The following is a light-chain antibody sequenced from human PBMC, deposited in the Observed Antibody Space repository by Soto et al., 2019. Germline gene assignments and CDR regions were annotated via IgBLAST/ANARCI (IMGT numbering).Light chain of an antibody. CDR2: GAS. Sequence: EIVMTQSPATLSVSPGERATLSCSASQSISSELAWYQQKPGQPPRLLIYGASTSATGVPARFTGSGSGSDFTLTISGLQSEDFAVYYCQQGHNWPLTFGQGTRLEI. CDR1: QSISSE. V-gene: IGKV3-15*01. CDR3: QQGHNWPLT. J-gene: IGKJ2*01.